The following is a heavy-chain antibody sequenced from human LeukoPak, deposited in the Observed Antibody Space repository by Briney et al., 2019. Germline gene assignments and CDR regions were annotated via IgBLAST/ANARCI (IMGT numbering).Heavy chain of an antibody. J-gene: IGHJ5*02. V-gene: IGHV1-2*02. CDR2: INPHSGGT. D-gene: IGHD3-10*01. CDR3: DRGVVLLRHSNWFEL. Sequence: GASVKVSCKASGYTFTCYYMHWVRHAPGQGLEWMGWINPHSGGTNYAQKFHGRVTMTRDTSISTDNMELRRLRPEDTDAYSYDRGVVLLRHSNWFELWGQGTLVTVFS. CDR1: GYTFTCYY.